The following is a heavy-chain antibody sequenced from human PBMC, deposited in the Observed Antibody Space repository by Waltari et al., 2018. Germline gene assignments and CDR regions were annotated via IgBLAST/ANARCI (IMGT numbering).Heavy chain of an antibody. J-gene: IGHJ3*01. CDR2: DSYNGAT. V-gene: IGHV4-39*01. Sequence: QLQLQESGPGLLKPSETLSLTCSVSGGSIITDRHYWGWIRQPPGQGLEWIGTDSYNGATYSSPSLKSRVTLSRDTSKNQLSLTWGSVTATDTAVYYCATYIGASIGTAAFDVWGQGTLVSVSS. CDR3: ATYIGASIGTAAFDV. D-gene: IGHD5-12*01. CDR1: GGSIITDRHY.